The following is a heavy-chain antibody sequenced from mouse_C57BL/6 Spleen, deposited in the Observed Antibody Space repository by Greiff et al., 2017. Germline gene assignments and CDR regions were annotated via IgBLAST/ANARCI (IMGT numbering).Heavy chain of an antibody. CDR3: ARWDYDEMDY. D-gene: IGHD2-4*01. V-gene: IGHV7-3*01. CDR2: IRNKANGYTT. J-gene: IGHJ4*01. CDR1: GFTFTDYY. Sequence: EVQGVESGGGLVQPGGSLSLSCAASGFTFTDYYMSWVRQPPGKALEWLGFIRNKANGYTTEYSASVKGRFTISRDNSQSVLYLQMNALRAEDSATYYCARWDYDEMDYWGQGTSVTVSS.